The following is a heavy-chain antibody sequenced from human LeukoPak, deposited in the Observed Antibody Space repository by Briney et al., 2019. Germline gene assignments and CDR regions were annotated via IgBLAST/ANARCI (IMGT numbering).Heavy chain of an antibody. Sequence: GGSLRLSCAASGFTFSSHEMNWVRQPPGKGLGWVSYISSGGSTIYYADSVKGRFTVSRDNAKNSLYLQMNSLRAEDTALYYCARDVWFDPWGQGTLVTVSS. CDR3: ARDVWFDP. CDR1: GFTFSSHE. CDR2: ISSGGSTI. V-gene: IGHV3-48*03. J-gene: IGHJ5*02.